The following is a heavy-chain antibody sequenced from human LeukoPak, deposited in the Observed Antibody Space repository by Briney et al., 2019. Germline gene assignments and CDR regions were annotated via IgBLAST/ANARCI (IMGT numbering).Heavy chain of an antibody. J-gene: IGHJ4*02. CDR3: ARSAAGTYY. V-gene: IGHV3-21*01. D-gene: IGHD1-1*01. Sequence: GGSLRLSCAASGFTFSSYSMNWVRQAPGKGLEWVSVISSSSAFIYYADSVKGRFTISRDNAKNSLYLQMNSLRAEDTAVYYCARSAAGTYYWGQGTLVTVSS. CDR2: ISSSSAFI. CDR1: GFTFSSYS.